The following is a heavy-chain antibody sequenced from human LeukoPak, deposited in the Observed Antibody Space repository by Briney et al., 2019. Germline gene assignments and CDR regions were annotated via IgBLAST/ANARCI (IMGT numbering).Heavy chain of an antibody. J-gene: IGHJ5*02. D-gene: IGHD5-12*01. CDR2: IYHSGST. CDR3: ARGKVAAIGNWFDP. CDR1: GGSISSSNW. Sequence: SETLSLTCAVSGGSISSSNWWSWVRQPPGKGLEWIGEIYHSGSTNYNPSLKSRVTISVDKSKNQFSLKLSSVTAADTAVYYCARGKVAAIGNWFDPWGQGTLVTVSS. V-gene: IGHV4-4*02.